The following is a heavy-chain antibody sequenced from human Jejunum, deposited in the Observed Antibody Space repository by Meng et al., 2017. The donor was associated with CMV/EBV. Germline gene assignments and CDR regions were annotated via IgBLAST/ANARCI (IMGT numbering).Heavy chain of an antibody. Sequence: QVHLVQSGGEVKKPGASVTVSCKASGYTFTSYDINWVRQGTGQGLEWMGWMNPNRGTTGYAQKFQGRVTMTRNISKSTAYMDLSSLRSEDTAVYYCATGVADFEYWGQGTLVTVSS. D-gene: IGHD6-19*01. CDR1: GYTFTSYD. CDR2: MNPNRGTT. J-gene: IGHJ4*02. V-gene: IGHV1-8*01. CDR3: ATGVADFEY.